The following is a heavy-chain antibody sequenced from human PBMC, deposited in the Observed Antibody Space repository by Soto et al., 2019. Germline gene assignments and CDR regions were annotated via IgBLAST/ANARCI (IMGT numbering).Heavy chain of an antibody. J-gene: IGHJ6*02. V-gene: IGHV3-23*01. CDR2: ISGSGGST. Sequence: GGALRLSCAASGFTFSSYAMSWVRQAPGKGLEWVSAISGSGGSTYYADSVKGRFTISRDNSKNTLYLQMNSLRAEDTAVYYCAKCTESTMIVVPTDGMDVWGQGTTVTVSS. CDR1: GFTFSSYA. CDR3: AKCTESTMIVVPTDGMDV. D-gene: IGHD3-22*01.